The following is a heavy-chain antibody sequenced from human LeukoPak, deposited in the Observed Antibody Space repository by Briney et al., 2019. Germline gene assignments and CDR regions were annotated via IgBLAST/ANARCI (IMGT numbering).Heavy chain of an antibody. J-gene: IGHJ4*02. V-gene: IGHV3-30*03. Sequence: GGALRLSCAASGFTFSSYGMHWVRQAPGKGVEGVAVISYDGSNKYYADSVKGRFTISRDNSKNTLYLQMNSLRAEDTAVYYCASNSPTADGYYSFDYWGQGTLVTVSS. CDR3: ASNSPTADGYYSFDY. CDR2: ISYDGSNK. CDR1: GFTFSSYG. D-gene: IGHD3-10*01.